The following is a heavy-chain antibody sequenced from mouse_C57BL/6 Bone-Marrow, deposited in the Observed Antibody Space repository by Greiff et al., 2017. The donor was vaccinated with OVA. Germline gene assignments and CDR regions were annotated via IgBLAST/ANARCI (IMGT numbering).Heavy chain of an antibody. CDR2: INPSTGGT. J-gene: IGHJ3*01. D-gene: IGHD1-1*01. CDR3: ARRGREAWFAY. CDR1: GYSFTGYY. V-gene: IGHV1-42*01. Sequence: VQLQQSGPELVKPGASVKISCKASGYSFTGYYMNWVKQSPEKSLEWIGEINPSTGGTTYNQKFKAKATLTVDKSSSTAYMQLKSLTSEDPAVYDCARRGREAWFAYWGQGTLVTVSA.